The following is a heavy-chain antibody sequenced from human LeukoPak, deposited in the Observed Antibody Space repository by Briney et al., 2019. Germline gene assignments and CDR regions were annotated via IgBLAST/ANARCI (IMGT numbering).Heavy chain of an antibody. J-gene: IGHJ5*02. CDR1: GGSISSYY. D-gene: IGHD3-10*01. V-gene: IGHV4-59*08. CDR2: IYYSGGT. CDR3: VRGGFTMVRGYNWFDP. Sequence: SETLSLTCTVSGGSISSYYWSWIRQPPGKGLEWIGYIYYSGGTNYNPSLKSRVTISVDTSKNQFSLKLSSVTAADTAVYYCVRGGFTMVRGYNWFDPWGQGTLVTVSS.